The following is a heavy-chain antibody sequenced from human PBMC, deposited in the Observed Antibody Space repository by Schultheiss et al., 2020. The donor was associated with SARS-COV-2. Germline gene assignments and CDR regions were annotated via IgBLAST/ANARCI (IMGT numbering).Heavy chain of an antibody. V-gene: IGHV4-4*07. J-gene: IGHJ3*02. CDR3: ARGGNSGDAFDI. D-gene: IGHD4-23*01. CDR1: GGSISSYY. Sequence: SQTLSLTCTVSGGSISSYYWSWIRQPAGKGLEWIGRIYTSGSTNYNPSLKSRVTMSVDTSKNQFSLKLSSVTAADTAVYYCARGGNSGDAFDIWGQGTMVTVSS. CDR2: IYTSGST.